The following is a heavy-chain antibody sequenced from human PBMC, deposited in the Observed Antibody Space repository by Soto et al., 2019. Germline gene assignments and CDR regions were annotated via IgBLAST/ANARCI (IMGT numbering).Heavy chain of an antibody. J-gene: IGHJ5*02. V-gene: IGHV1-69*12. CDR3: ARDQGAVAANWFDP. CDR2: IIPIFGTA. D-gene: IGHD6-19*01. Sequence: QVQLVQSGAAVKKPGSSVKVSCKASGGTFSSYAISWVRQAPGQGLEWMGGIIPIFGTANYAEKFQGRVTITADEYTSTAYMERSSLRSEDTAVYYCARDQGAVAANWFDPWGQGTLVTVSS. CDR1: GGTFSSYA.